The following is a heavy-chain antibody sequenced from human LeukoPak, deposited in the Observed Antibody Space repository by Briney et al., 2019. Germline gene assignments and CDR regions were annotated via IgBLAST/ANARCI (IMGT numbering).Heavy chain of an antibody. CDR2: IYSGGST. CDR3: ASTFTAGDAFDI. V-gene: IGHV3-53*01. CDR1: GFTVSSNY. Sequence: GGSLRLSCAASGFTVSSNYMSWVRQAPGKGLEWVSVIYSGGSTYYADSVKGRFTISRDNSKNTLYLQMNSLRDEDTAVYYCASTFTAGDAFDIWGQGTMVTVSS. J-gene: IGHJ3*02. D-gene: IGHD5-18*01.